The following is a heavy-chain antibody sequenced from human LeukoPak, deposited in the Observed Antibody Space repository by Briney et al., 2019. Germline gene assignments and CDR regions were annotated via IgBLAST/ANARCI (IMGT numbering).Heavy chain of an antibody. Sequence: GSLRLSCAASGFTFSSYAMSWIRQPPGKGLEWIGEINHSESTNYNPSLKSRVTISVDTSKNQFSLKLSSVTAADTAVYYCARGSPRIAAAGTYYYYGMDVWGQGTTVTVSS. J-gene: IGHJ6*02. CDR1: GFTFSSYA. D-gene: IGHD6-13*01. CDR3: ARGSPRIAAAGTYYYYGMDV. V-gene: IGHV4-34*01. CDR2: INHSEST.